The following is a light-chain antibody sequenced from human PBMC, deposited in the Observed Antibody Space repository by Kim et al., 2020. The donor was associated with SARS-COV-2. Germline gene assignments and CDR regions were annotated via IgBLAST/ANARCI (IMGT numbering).Light chain of an antibody. CDR3: SSWTTSFTRV. CDR1: GSDMGAFNY. CDR2: GVY. J-gene: IGLJ1*01. V-gene: IGLV2-14*03. Sequence: QSLTISCPGTGSDMGAFNYVSWDQQHPGEAPKLIIYGVYNRPAGISARFSASKSGNTASLTISGLQAEDEADYYCSSWTTSFTRVFGTGTKVTVL.